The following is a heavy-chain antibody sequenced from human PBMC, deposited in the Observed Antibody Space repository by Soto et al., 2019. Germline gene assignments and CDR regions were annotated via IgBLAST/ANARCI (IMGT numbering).Heavy chain of an antibody. V-gene: IGHV4-31*03. CDR3: ARGVRGYSGYDHNDY. J-gene: IGHJ4*02. CDR2: IYYNWSP. D-gene: IGHD5-12*01. CDR1: VCSIISFFYY. Sequence: SDTLSLTCTFSVCSIISFFYYLSFIRQHPGKGLEWIGYIYYNWSPYYNPSLKSRVTISLDTSKNQFSMNLRSETAADKAVYYCARGVRGYSGYDHNDYRGQGNMVTVSS.